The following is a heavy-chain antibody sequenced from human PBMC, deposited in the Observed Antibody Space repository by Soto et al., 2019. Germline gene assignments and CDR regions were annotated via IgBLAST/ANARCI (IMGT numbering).Heavy chain of an antibody. D-gene: IGHD6-13*01. Sequence: QVQLVESGGGVVQPGRSLRLSCAASGFTFSSYGMHWVRQDPGKGLEWVAVISYDGSNKYYADSVKGRFTISRDTCKNTLYLQMNSLRAEDTAVYYCAKDLSSSWYDSGDYWGQGTLVTVSS. CDR1: GFTFSSYG. V-gene: IGHV3-30*18. J-gene: IGHJ4*02. CDR2: ISYDGSNK. CDR3: AKDLSSSWYDSGDY.